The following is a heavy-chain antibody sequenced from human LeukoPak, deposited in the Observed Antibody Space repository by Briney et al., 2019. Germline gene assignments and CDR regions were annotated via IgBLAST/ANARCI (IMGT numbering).Heavy chain of an antibody. V-gene: IGHV3-23*01. D-gene: IGHD6-19*01. CDR2: ISGSGGST. J-gene: IGHJ4*02. CDR3: AKDITPGIAVAGTLYEIGY. CDR1: GFTFSSYA. Sequence: GGSLRLSCAASGFTFSSYAMSWVRQAPGKGLEWVSAISGSGGSTYYADSVKGRFTISRDNSKNTLYLQMNSLRAEDTAVYYCAKDITPGIAVAGTLYEIGYWGQGTLVTVSS.